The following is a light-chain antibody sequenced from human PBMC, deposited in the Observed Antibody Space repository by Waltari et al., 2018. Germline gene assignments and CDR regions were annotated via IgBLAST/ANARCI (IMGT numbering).Light chain of an antibody. Sequence: AIRITQSPSSLSASTGDSVTITCRASQGISSYLAWYQQNPGKAPKLLIYAASTLQSGVPSRFSGSGSGTDFTLTISCLQSEDFATYYCQQYYSYPWTFGQGTKVEIK. V-gene: IGKV1-8*01. CDR1: QGISSY. J-gene: IGKJ1*01. CDR3: QQYYSYPWT. CDR2: AAS.